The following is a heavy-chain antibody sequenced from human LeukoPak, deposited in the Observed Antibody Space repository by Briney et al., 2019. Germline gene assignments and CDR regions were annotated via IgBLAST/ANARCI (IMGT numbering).Heavy chain of an antibody. D-gene: IGHD3-3*01. CDR2: IWYDGSNK. J-gene: IGHJ4*02. CDR1: GFTFSSYG. V-gene: IGHV3-33*01. CDR3: ARGMDFWSGFDY. Sequence: GGSLRLSCAASGFTFSSYGMHWVRQAPGKGLGWVAVIWYDGSNKYYADSVKGRFTISRDNSKNTLYLQMNSLRAEDTAVYYCARGMDFWSGFDYWGQGTLVTVSS.